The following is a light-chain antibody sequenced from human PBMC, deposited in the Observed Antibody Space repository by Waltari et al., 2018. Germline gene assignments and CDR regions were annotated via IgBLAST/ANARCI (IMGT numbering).Light chain of an antibody. Sequence: EIVLTQSPATLSLSPGERATVSCRASQSFTNYLAWYQQKPGQAPRLLIYDASNRATRIPARFSGSGSGTDFTLTISGLEPEDFAVYYCQQRSDLPLTFGGGTKVEIK. CDR3: QQRSDLPLT. CDR2: DAS. CDR1: QSFTNY. J-gene: IGKJ4*01. V-gene: IGKV3-11*01.